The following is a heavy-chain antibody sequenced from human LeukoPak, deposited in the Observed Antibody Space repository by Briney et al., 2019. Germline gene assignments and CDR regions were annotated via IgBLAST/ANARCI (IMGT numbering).Heavy chain of an antibody. J-gene: IGHJ6*03. CDR3: AKSSTGSSTIFGVVHYYYYYMDV. CDR1: GGTFRSYA. V-gene: IGHV1-69*13. CDR2: IIPIFGSP. D-gene: IGHD3-3*01. Sequence: VASVKVSCKASGGTFRSYAISWVRQAPGQGLEWVGGIIPIFGSPNYAQNFQGRVTITADESTSTAYMELSSLRSEDTAVYYCAKSSTGSSTIFGVVHYYYYYMDVWGKGTTVTVSS.